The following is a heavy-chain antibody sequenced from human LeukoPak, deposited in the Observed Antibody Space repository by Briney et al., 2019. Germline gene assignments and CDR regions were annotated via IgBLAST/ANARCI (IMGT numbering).Heavy chain of an antibody. CDR3: ASVGCSGGSCYFFRS. Sequence: PSETLSLTCTVSGGSINSYYWSWIRQPPGKGLEWIGYIYYSGSTNYNPSLKSRVTISVDTSKNQFSLKLSSVTAADTAVYYCASVGCSGGSCYFFRSWGQGTLVTVSS. D-gene: IGHD2-15*01. J-gene: IGHJ4*02. CDR2: IYYSGST. V-gene: IGHV4-59*01. CDR1: GGSINSYY.